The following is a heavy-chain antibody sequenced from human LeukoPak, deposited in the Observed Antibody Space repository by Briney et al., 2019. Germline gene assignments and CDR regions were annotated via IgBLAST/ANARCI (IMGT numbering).Heavy chain of an antibody. CDR2: ISSSSSYI. D-gene: IGHD6-19*01. V-gene: IGHV3-21*01. Sequence: GGSLRLSCAASGFTFSSYSMNWVRQAPGKGLEWVSSISSSSSYIYYADSVKGRFTISRDNAKNSLYQQMNSLRAEDTAVYYCARGGSSGWWAFDIWGQGTMVTVSS. CDR3: ARGGSSGWWAFDI. CDR1: GFTFSSYS. J-gene: IGHJ3*02.